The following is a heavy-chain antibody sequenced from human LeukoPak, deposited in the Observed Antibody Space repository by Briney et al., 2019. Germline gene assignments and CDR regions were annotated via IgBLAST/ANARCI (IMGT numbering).Heavy chain of an antibody. CDR2: IWNDGSET. CDR1: GFIFSNYG. CDR3: ARDMGRAWYGPPDY. J-gene: IGHJ4*02. D-gene: IGHD6-13*01. Sequence: SGGALRLSCAASGFIFSNYGRHWVRQAPGKRLEWVAVIWNDGSETFHADSVKGRFRIARDNSKNTLYLQVNSLRAEDTAVYFCARDMGRAWYGPPDYWGQGTLVTVSS. V-gene: IGHV3-33*01.